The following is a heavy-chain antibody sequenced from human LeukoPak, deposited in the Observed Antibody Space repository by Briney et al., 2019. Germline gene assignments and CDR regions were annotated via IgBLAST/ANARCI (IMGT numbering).Heavy chain of an antibody. CDR2: IRPMNSDV. D-gene: IGHD4-23*01. CDR3: ASRPFETTVVPWDFY. Sequence: GASLKISCKGSGYNFNTYWVAWVRQLPGRGLEWMGIIRPMNSDVRYSPSFQGQVTISADRSINPAYLQSSSLTASDTAMYYCASRPFETTVVPWDFYGGQGTQVTVSS. CDR1: GYNFNTYW. J-gene: IGHJ4*02. V-gene: IGHV5-51*01.